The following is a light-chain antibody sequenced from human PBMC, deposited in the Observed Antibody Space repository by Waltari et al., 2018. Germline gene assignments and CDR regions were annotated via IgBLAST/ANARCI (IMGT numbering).Light chain of an antibody. V-gene: IGKV1-5*03. J-gene: IGKJ4*01. CDR3: QQYDTYPLT. CDR1: QSINRW. CDR2: RGS. Sequence: DIQMTQSPSTLSAFVGERVTITCRASQSINRWVAWYQQKPGQVPKFLIYRGSTLQTGVPSRFSGSGSGTEFNLTINSLQPDDSATYHCQQYDTYPLTFGGGTKVEIK.